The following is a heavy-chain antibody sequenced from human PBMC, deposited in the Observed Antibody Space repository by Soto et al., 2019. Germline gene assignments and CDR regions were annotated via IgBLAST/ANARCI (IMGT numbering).Heavy chain of an antibody. CDR1: GGTFSSYA. CDR3: ARVGTPIAARPSYYYGMDV. J-gene: IGHJ6*02. D-gene: IGHD6-6*01. V-gene: IGHV1-69*13. Sequence: GASVKVSCKASGGTFSSYAISWVRQAPGQGLEWMGGIIPIFGTANYAQKFQGRVTITADESTSTAYMELSSLRSEDTAVYYCARVGTPIAARPSYYYGMDVWGQGTTVTVSS. CDR2: IIPIFGTA.